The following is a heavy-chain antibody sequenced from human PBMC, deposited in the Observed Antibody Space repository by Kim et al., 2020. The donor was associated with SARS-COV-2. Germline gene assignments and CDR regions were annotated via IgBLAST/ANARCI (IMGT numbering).Heavy chain of an antibody. Sequence: GGSLRLSCVASGFTFSTYWMNWVRQAPGKGLEWVADIRPDGREKHYVDSVKGRFTSSRDKAKNSLYLQMNNLRVEDTAVYYCMGSGYWGQGALVTVSS. CDR3: MGSGY. CDR2: IRPDGREK. J-gene: IGHJ4*02. D-gene: IGHD1-26*01. CDR1: GFTFSTYW. V-gene: IGHV3-7*03.